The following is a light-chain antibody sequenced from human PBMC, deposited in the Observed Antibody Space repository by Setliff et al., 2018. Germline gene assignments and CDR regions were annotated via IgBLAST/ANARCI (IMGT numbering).Light chain of an antibody. Sequence: QSAPTQPRSVSGSPGQSVTISCTGTSSDVGGYNYVSWYQQHPGKAPKLMIYDVSKRPSGVPDRFSGSKSGNTASLTISGLQAEDEADYYCCSYAGSYPWVFGGGTKVTVL. J-gene: IGLJ2*01. V-gene: IGLV2-11*01. CDR2: DVS. CDR3: CSYAGSYPWV. CDR1: SSDVGGYNY.